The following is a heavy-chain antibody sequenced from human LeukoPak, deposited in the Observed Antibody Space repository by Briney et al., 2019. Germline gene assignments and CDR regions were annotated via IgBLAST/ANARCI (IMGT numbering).Heavy chain of an antibody. V-gene: IGHV1-18*01. CDR2: ISVYNGHA. Sequence: GASVKVSCKASGYTFNSHGISWVRQAPGQGLEWMGWISVYNGHANYAQKLQDRVTMTTETSTSTAYMELRSLRSDDTAVYYCARNQFGNWYFDLWGRGTLVTVSS. D-gene: IGHD1-14*01. CDR1: GYTFNSHG. J-gene: IGHJ2*01. CDR3: ARNQFGNWYFDL.